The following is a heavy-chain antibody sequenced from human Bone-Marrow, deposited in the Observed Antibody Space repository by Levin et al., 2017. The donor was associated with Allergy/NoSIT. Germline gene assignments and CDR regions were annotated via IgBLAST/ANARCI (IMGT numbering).Heavy chain of an antibody. Sequence: GESLKISCSVSGFSFRDYWMSWVRPAPGKGLEWVANIKEDGSEKLSADSVKGRFIISRDNDKNSLFLQMNSLRVEDMAVYYCARARRTASTPEFFDFWGQGTLVTVSS. D-gene: IGHD2-21*02. CDR1: GFSFRDYW. V-gene: IGHV3-7*01. CDR3: ARARRTASTPEFFDF. J-gene: IGHJ4*02. CDR2: IKEDGSEK.